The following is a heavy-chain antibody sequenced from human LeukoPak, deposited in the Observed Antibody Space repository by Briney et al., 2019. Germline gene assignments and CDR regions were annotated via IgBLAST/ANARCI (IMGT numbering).Heavy chain of an antibody. CDR1: GFTVSSNY. Sequence: GGSLRLSCAASGFTVSSNYMSWVRQAPGKGLEWVSVIYSGGSTYYADSVKGRFTISRDNSKNTLYLQMNSLRAEDTAVYYCARYYYDSSGYTLLDYWGQGTLVTVSS. J-gene: IGHJ4*02. CDR2: IYSGGST. CDR3: ARYYYDSSGYTLLDY. D-gene: IGHD3-22*01. V-gene: IGHV3-66*02.